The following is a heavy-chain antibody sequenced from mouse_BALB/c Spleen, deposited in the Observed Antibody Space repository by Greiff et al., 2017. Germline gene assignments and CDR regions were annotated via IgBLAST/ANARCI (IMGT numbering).Heavy chain of an antibody. D-gene: IGHD1-2*01. CDR3: ARGLTAHYFDY. CDR2: ISSGGST. J-gene: IGHJ2*01. CDR1: GFTFSSYA. V-gene: IGHV5-6-5*01. Sequence: EVKLVESGGGLVKPGGSLKLSCAASGFTFSSYAMSWVRQTPEKRLEWVASISSGGSTYYPDSVKGRFTISRDNATNILYLQMSSLRSEDTAMYYCARGLTAHYFDYWGQGTTLTVSS.